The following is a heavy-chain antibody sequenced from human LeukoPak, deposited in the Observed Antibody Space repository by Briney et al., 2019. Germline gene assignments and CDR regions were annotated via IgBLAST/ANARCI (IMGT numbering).Heavy chain of an antibody. J-gene: IGHJ4*02. CDR2: IYSGGST. Sequence: RTSETLSLTCTVSGGSISSSSYYWDWIRQSPGKGLEWIGNIYSGGSTYYNPSLKSRVTISVDTSKNQFSLKLSSVTAADTAVYYCARRAAAGHFDYWGQGTLVTVSS. V-gene: IGHV4-39*07. CDR1: GGSISSSSYY. CDR3: ARRAAAGHFDY. D-gene: IGHD6-13*01.